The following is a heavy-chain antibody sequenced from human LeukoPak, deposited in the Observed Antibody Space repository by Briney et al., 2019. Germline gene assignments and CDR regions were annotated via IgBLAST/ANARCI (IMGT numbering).Heavy chain of an antibody. CDR1: GFTFSSYA. J-gene: IGHJ3*02. CDR3: AKADGYCSGGSCYSDAFDI. Sequence: GGSLRLSCAASGFTFSSYAMSWVRQAPGKGLEWVSAISGSGGSTYYADSVKGRLTISRDNSKNTLYLQMNSLRAEDTAVYYCAKADGYCSGGSCYSDAFDIWGQGTMVTVSS. CDR2: ISGSGGST. D-gene: IGHD2-15*01. V-gene: IGHV3-23*01.